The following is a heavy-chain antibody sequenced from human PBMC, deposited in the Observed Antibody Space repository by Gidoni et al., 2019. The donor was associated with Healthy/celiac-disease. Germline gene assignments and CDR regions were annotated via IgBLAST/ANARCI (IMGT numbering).Heavy chain of an antibody. CDR1: GFTFSNAW. D-gene: IGHD3-16*01. Sequence: VQLVESGGGLVKSGASLRLSCAASGFTFSNAWMSWDRQAPGKGLEWVGRIKSKTDGGTTDYAAPVKGRFTISRDDSKNTLYLQMNSLKTEDTAVYYCTTVSPTVMLYEYVWGAQTDWGERTLVTVSS. CDR3: TTVSPTVMLYEYVWGAQTD. CDR2: IKSKTDGGTT. J-gene: IGHJ4*02. V-gene: IGHV3-15*01.